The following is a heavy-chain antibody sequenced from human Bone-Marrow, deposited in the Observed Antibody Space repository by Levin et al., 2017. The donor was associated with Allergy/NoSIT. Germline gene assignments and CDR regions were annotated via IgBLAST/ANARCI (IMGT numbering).Heavy chain of an antibody. V-gene: IGHV3-7*01. D-gene: IGHD5-24*01. J-gene: IGHJ5*02. CDR1: GFTFSNSW. CDR3: ARDQFRRATIGARWFDP. CDR2: IKEDGSEK. Sequence: RGSLRLSCAASGFTFSNSWMSWVRQAPGKGLEWVANIKEDGSEKYYVDSVKGRFTISRDNAKNSLYVQMNSLRAEDTAVYYCARDQFRRATIGARWFDPWGQGTLVTVSS.